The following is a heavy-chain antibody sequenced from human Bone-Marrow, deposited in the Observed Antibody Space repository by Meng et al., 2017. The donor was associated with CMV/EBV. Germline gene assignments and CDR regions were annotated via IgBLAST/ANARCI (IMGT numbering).Heavy chain of an antibody. CDR1: GGTFSSYT. Sequence: SVKVSCKASGGTFSSYTISWVRQAPGQGLEWMGGIIPIFGTANYAQKFQGRVTITTDESTSTAYMELSSLRSEDTAVYYCARGGCSSTSCYTYWFDPWGQGTLVTVSS. CDR2: IIPIFGTA. V-gene: IGHV1-69*05. J-gene: IGHJ5*02. D-gene: IGHD2-2*02. CDR3: ARGGCSSTSCYTYWFDP.